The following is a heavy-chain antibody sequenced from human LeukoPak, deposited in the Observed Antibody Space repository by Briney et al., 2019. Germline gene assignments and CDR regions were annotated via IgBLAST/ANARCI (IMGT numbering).Heavy chain of an antibody. J-gene: IGHJ4*02. CDR3: ARSTGGWSYFDH. V-gene: IGHV4-61*01. CDR2: IYDSGTT. Sequence: SETLSLTCTVSGGSVSSGSSYWSWIRQPPGKGLEWIGYIYDSGTTDYNPSLKSRATISEDMSRNQFSLKVRSVTAADTAVYYCARSTGGWSYFDHWGQGILVTVSS. CDR1: GGSVSSGSSY. D-gene: IGHD6-19*01.